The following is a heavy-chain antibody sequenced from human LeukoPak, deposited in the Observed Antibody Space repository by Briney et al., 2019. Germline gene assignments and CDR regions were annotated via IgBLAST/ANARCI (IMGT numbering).Heavy chain of an antibody. V-gene: IGHV3-74*01. CDR3: AREFRKPSTGD. Sequence: PGGSLRLSCAASGFIFSSYWMHWVRQAPGKGLVWVSRINSDGSGTTYADSVKGRFTISRDNAKNTLYLQMNSLRAEDTAVYFCAREFRKPSTGDWGQGTLVTVSS. CDR2: INSDGSGT. D-gene: IGHD1-14*01. CDR1: GFIFSSYW. J-gene: IGHJ4*02.